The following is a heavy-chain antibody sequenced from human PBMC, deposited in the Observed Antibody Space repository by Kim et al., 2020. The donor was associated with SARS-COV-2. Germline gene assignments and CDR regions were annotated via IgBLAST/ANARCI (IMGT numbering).Heavy chain of an antibody. CDR1: SGSISSSSYY. CDR2: IYYSGST. D-gene: IGHD3-10*01. J-gene: IGHJ4*02. V-gene: IGHV4-39*01. CDR3: ARTPLTMVRGVIIGPIDY. Sequence: SETLSLTCTVSSGSISSSSYYWGWIRQPPGKGLEWIGSIYYSGSTYYNPSLKSRVTISVDTSKNQFSLKLSSVTAADPAVYYCARTPLTMVRGVIIGPIDYWGQGTLVTVSS.